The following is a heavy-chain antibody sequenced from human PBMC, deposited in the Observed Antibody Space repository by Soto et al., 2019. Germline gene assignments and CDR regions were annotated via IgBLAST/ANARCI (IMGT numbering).Heavy chain of an antibody. CDR3: AKDRYYDSSGYSKSLGY. CDR2: ISYDGSNK. Sequence: GGSLRLSCAASGFTFSSYGMHWVRQAPGKGLEWVAVISYDGSNKYYADSVKGRFTISRDNSKNTLYLQMNSLRAEDTAVYYCAKDRYYDSSGYSKSLGYWGQGTLVTVSS. V-gene: IGHV3-30*18. D-gene: IGHD3-22*01. CDR1: GFTFSSYG. J-gene: IGHJ4*02.